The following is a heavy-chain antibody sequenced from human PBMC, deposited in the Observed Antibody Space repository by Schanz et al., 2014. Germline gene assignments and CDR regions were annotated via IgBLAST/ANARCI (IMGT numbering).Heavy chain of an antibody. Sequence: EVQLVESGGGLVQPGGSLRLSCAASGFNFGSHGMHWVRQAPGKGLEWVSTIGTSGGTNYAESVKGRFTISRDNSKNTLYLQMNSLRAEDTAVYYCANNWNLDYWGQGTLVTVSS. V-gene: IGHV3-23*04. J-gene: IGHJ4*02. CDR3: ANNWNLDY. D-gene: IGHD1-20*01. CDR1: GFNFGSHG. CDR2: IGTSGGT.